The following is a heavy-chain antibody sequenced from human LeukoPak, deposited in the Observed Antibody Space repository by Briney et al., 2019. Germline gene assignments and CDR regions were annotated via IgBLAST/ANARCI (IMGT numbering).Heavy chain of an antibody. Sequence: GGSLRLSCAASGFIFSRYVVNWVRQAPGKGLEWVAVISYDGSNKYYADSVKGRFTISRDNSKNTLYLQMNSLRGEDTGVYYCARDLESEPGQGPDYWGQGTLVTVSS. V-gene: IGHV3-30-3*01. D-gene: IGHD1-14*01. CDR2: ISYDGSNK. J-gene: IGHJ4*02. CDR3: ARDLESEPGQGPDY. CDR1: GFIFSRYV.